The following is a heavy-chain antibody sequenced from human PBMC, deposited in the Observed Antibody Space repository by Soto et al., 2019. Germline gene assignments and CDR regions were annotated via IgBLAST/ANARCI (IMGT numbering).Heavy chain of an antibody. Sequence: QVQLQESGPGLVKPSQTLSLTCTVSGGSICSGGYYWRWIRQHPGKGLEWIGYIYYSGSTYYTPSLKSRVTISVDTSKNQFSLKLSSVPASDTAVYYCATYYDSSGYHYWGQGTLVTVSS. V-gene: IGHV4-31*03. CDR3: ATYYDSSGYHY. J-gene: IGHJ4*02. CDR1: GGSICSGGYY. CDR2: IYYSGST. D-gene: IGHD3-22*01.